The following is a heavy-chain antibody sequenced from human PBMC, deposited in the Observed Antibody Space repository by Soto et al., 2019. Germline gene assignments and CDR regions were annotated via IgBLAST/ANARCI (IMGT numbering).Heavy chain of an antibody. J-gene: IGHJ3*01. CDR2: IYYSGST. Sequence: PSETLSLTCTVSGGSVSSGSYYWSWIRQPPGKGLEWIGYIYYSGSTYYSPSLKSRLTISSDTSKTQFSLWLSSVTAADTAVYYCARGRYDWNQGAFDVWGQGTMVTVSS. CDR3: ARGRYDWNQGAFDV. V-gene: IGHV4-30-4*01. D-gene: IGHD1-20*01. CDR1: GGSVSSGSYY.